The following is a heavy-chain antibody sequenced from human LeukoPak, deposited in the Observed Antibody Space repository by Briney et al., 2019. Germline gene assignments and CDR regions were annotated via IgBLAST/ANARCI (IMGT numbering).Heavy chain of an antibody. Sequence: GGSLTLSCRASGFSVGDYAMSWVRQAPGKGLEWVAVISYDGSNKYCADSVKGRFTISRDNSKSTLYLQMISLRAEDTAVYYCARDSSSFDYWGQGTLVTVSS. CDR1: GFSVGDYA. D-gene: IGHD6-13*01. CDR3: ARDSSSFDY. J-gene: IGHJ4*02. CDR2: ISYDGSNK. V-gene: IGHV3-30-3*01.